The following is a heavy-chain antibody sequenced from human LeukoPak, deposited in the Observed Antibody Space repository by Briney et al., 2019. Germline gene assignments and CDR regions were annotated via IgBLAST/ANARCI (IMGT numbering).Heavy chain of an antibody. CDR2: ISAYNGNT. CDR1: GYTFTSYG. J-gene: IGHJ4*02. Sequence: ASVKVSRKASGYTFTSYGISWVRQAPGPGLEWMGFISAYNGNTNYAQTLQGRVTMTTDTSTSTAYMELRSLRSDDTAVYYCARIYCSSTSCYAVDYWGQGTLVTVSS. D-gene: IGHD2-2*01. CDR3: ARIYCSSTSCYAVDY. V-gene: IGHV1-18*04.